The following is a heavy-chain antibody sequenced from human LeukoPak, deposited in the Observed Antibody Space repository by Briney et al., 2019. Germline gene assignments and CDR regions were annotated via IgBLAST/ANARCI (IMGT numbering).Heavy chain of an antibody. Sequence: ASVKVSCKASGYTFTSYDINWVRQATGQGLEWMGWMNPNSGNTGYAQKFQGRVTITRNTSISTAYMELSSLRSEDTAVYYCARGERIKYQLLPVHYYYYMDVWGKGTTVTVSS. D-gene: IGHD2-2*01. J-gene: IGHJ6*03. CDR2: MNPNSGNT. CDR1: GYTFTSYD. CDR3: ARGERIKYQLLPVHYYYYMDV. V-gene: IGHV1-8*03.